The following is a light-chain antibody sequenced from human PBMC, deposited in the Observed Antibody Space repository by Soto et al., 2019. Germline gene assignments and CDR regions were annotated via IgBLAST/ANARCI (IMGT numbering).Light chain of an antibody. V-gene: IGKV1-5*03. J-gene: IGKJ1*01. Sequence: DIQMTQSPSTLSASVGYRVTITCRASQSISSWLAWYQQKPGKAPKLLIYKASSLESGVPSRFSGSGSGTELTLPISSLQPDDFATYYCQQYNSYSGTFGQGTKVDIK. CDR3: QQYNSYSGT. CDR2: KAS. CDR1: QSISSW.